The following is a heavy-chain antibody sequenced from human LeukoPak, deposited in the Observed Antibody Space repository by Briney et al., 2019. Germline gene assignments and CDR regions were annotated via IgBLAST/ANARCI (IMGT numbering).Heavy chain of an antibody. Sequence: KAGESLKISCEGSGYSFTYYWIGWVRQMPGKGLEWMGIIYPGDSDTRYGPSFQGQVTISVDKSISTAYLQWSSLKASDTAMYYCARQDGNSKYYFDYWGQGTLVTVSS. J-gene: IGHJ4*02. CDR2: IYPGDSDT. CDR1: GYSFTYYW. CDR3: ARQDGNSKYYFDY. D-gene: IGHD1-1*01. V-gene: IGHV5-51*01.